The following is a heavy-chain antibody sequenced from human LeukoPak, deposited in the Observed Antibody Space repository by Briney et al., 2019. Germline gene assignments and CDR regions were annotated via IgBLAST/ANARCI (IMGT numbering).Heavy chain of an antibody. CDR1: GYTFTSYG. CDR3: ARDPSSGRYLKGWFDP. D-gene: IGHD6-19*01. CDR2: ISAYNGNT. J-gene: IGHJ5*02. V-gene: IGHV1-18*01. Sequence: ASVTVSYKASGYTFTSYGISWVRQAPGQGLEWMGWISAYNGNTNYAQKLQGRVTMTTDTSTSTAYMELRSLRSDDTAVYYCARDPSSGRYLKGWFDPWGQGTLVTVSS.